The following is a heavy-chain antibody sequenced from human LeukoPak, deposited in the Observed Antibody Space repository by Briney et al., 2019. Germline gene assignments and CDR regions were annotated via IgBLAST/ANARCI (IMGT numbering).Heavy chain of an antibody. D-gene: IGHD6-19*01. J-gene: IGHJ5*02. CDR2: IYYSGST. Sequence: SETLSLTCTVSGGSISSYYWSWIRQPPGKGLEWIGYIYYSGSTNYNPSLKSRVTISVDTSKNQFSLKLSSVTAADTAVYYCASHSSGWYGWFDPWGQGTLVTVSS. CDR1: GGSISSYY. CDR3: ASHSSGWYGWFDP. V-gene: IGHV4-59*01.